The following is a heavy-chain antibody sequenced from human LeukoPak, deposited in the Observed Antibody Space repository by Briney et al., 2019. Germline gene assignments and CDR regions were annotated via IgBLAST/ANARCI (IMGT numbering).Heavy chain of an antibody. CDR3: ARVPRPLVAATHYFDY. D-gene: IGHD2-15*01. V-gene: IGHV3-33*01. J-gene: IGHJ4*02. CDR1: GFTFGNFG. CDR2: IWYDGSND. Sequence: GRSLRLSCVTSGFTFGNFGMYWVRQTPDKGLEWVAVIWYDGSNDDYADSVKGRFTISRDNSKSTLYLQMNSLRAEDAAVYYCARVPRPLVAATHYFDYWGQGTLVTVSS.